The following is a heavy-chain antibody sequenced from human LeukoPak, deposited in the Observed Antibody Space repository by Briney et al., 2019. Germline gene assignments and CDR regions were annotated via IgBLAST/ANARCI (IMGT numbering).Heavy chain of an antibody. V-gene: IGHV3-23*01. CDR1: GLTFSRHA. D-gene: IGHD2-15*01. J-gene: IGHJ4*02. Sequence: GGSLRLSCVASGLTFSRHAMTWVRQTPGKGLEWVSGIAASGGSTYYTDSVKGRFTISRDNSKSTLYLEMDNLRVEDTAVFYCARHNCSGGRCYSALDYWGQGTLVTVSS. CDR3: ARHNCSGGRCYSALDY. CDR2: IAASGGST.